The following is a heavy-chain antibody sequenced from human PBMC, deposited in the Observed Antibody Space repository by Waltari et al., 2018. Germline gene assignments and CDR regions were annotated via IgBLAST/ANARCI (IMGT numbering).Heavy chain of an antibody. D-gene: IGHD7-27*01. CDR1: GGSISSYY. Sequence: QVQLQESGPGLVKPSETLSLTCTVSGGSISSYYWSWSRQPPGKGLEWIGYIDYSGSTNYNPSLKSRVTISVDTSKNQFSLKLSSVTAADTAEYYCARGWGRNWYFDLWGRGTLVTVSS. V-gene: IGHV4-59*01. J-gene: IGHJ2*01. CDR3: ARGWGRNWYFDL. CDR2: IDYSGST.